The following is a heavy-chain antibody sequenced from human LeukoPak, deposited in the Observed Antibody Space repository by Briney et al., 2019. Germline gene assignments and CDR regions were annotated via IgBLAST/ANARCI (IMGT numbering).Heavy chain of an antibody. CDR1: GFIFSNSW. Sequence: GGSLRLSCAASGFIFSNSWMHWVRQAPGKGLVWVSGISWNSGSIGYADSVKGRFTISRDNAKNSLYLQMNSLRAEDTAVYYCARGIVEEMAADWGQGTLVTVSS. V-gene: IGHV3-74*01. D-gene: IGHD5-24*01. CDR2: ISWNSGSI. CDR3: ARGIVEEMAAD. J-gene: IGHJ4*02.